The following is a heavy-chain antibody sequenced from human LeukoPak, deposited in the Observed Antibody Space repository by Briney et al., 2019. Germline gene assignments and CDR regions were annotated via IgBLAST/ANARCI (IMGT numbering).Heavy chain of an antibody. CDR2: ITSSSGTI. J-gene: IGHJ4*02. CDR3: AKLGSYGSDYFDY. Sequence: QPGGSLRLSCAASGFTFSSYAMSWVRQAPGKGLEWISYITSSSGTIYYADSVKGRFTISRDTSKNTLYLQMNSLRAEDTAVYSCAKLGSYGSDYFDYWGQGTLVTVSS. D-gene: IGHD3-10*01. V-gene: IGHV3-23*01. CDR1: GFTFSSYA.